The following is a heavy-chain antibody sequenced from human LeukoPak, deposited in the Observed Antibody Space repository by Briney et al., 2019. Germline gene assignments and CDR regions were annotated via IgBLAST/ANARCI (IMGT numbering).Heavy chain of an antibody. CDR3: ARGGVYYGSGSYSTY. CDR1: GYTSTSYD. CDR2: INPNSGGT. J-gene: IGHJ4*02. Sequence: GTSVKVSCKASGYTSTSYDINWVRQAPGQGLEWMGWINPNSGGTNYAQKFQGRVTMTRDTSISTAYMELSRLRSDDTAVYYCARGGVYYGSGSYSTYWGQGTLVTVSS. V-gene: IGHV1-2*02. D-gene: IGHD3-10*01.